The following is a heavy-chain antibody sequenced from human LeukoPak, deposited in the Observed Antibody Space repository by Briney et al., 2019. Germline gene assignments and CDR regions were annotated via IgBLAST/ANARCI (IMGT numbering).Heavy chain of an antibody. D-gene: IGHD3-16*01. CDR1: GYTFTSYY. J-gene: IGHJ4*02. CDR3: ARSAGGREFDY. CDR2: TNPSGGST. Sequence: ASVKVSCTASGYTFTSYYMHWVRQAPGQGLEWMGITNPSGGSTSYAQKFQGRVTMTRDTSTSTVYMELSSLRSEDTAVYYCARSAGGREFDYWGQGTLVTVSS. V-gene: IGHV1-46*01.